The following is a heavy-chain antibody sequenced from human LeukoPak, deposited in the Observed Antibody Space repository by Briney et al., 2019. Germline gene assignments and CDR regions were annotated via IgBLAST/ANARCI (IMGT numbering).Heavy chain of an antibody. CDR1: GGSISSYS. J-gene: IGHJ6*03. D-gene: IGHD5-18*01. CDR2: IYTSGST. Sequence: PSETLSLTCTVSGGSISSYSWSWIRQPAGKGLEWVGRIYTSGSTNYNPSLKSRVTMSVDTSKNQFSLKLSSVTAADTAVYYCARDQGTSRIQLWYYYMDVWGKGTTVTVSS. CDR3: ARDQGTSRIQLWYYYMDV. V-gene: IGHV4-4*07.